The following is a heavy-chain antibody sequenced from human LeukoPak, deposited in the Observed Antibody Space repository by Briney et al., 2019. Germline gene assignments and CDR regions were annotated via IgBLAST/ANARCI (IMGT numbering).Heavy chain of an antibody. Sequence: SETLSLTCTVSGYSISSGYYWGWVRQPPGKGLEWIGYIYYSGSTNYNPSLKSRVTISVDTSKNQFSLKLSSVTAADTAVYYCARVRITMVRGVITTYFDYWGQGTLVTVSS. V-gene: IGHV4-61*01. D-gene: IGHD3-10*01. CDR2: IYYSGST. CDR1: GYSISSGYY. J-gene: IGHJ4*02. CDR3: ARVRITMVRGVITTYFDY.